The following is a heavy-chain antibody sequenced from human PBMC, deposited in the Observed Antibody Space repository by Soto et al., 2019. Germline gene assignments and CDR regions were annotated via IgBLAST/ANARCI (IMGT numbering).Heavy chain of an antibody. J-gene: IGHJ4*02. CDR3: ARDLPGYCSTTNCYYYFDF. V-gene: IGHV3-7*03. CDR2: IRQDGHEK. Sequence: EVQLVESGGALVQPGGSLRLSCAVSGFTFTSYSMSWVHQAPGEGLEWVANIRQDGHEKYYVDSVRGRFTISRDNAHNSLYLQMDSLRAEDTAMYYCARDLPGYCSTTNCYYYFDFWGQGTLVTVSS. D-gene: IGHD2-2*01. CDR1: GFTFTSYS.